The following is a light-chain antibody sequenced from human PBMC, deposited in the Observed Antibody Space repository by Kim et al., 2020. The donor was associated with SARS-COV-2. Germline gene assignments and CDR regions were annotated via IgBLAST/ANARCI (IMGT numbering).Light chain of an antibody. Sequence: APGGTARMTCEGNNIGSYSVHWYQQKPGHAPVPVISFDSDRPSGIPERFSGSNSRNTATLTISRVEVEDEADYYCQLWDTSGAYGVFGGGTQLTVL. J-gene: IGLJ3*02. CDR3: QLWDTSGAYGV. CDR2: FDS. CDR1: NIGSYS. V-gene: IGLV3-21*04.